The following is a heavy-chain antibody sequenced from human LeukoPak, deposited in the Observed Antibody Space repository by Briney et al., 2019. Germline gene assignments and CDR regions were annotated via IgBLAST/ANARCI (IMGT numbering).Heavy chain of an antibody. V-gene: IGHV4-59*01. CDR1: GGSISSYY. CDR3: ARSSRSSSFDY. Sequence: SEILSLTCTVSGGSISSYYWSWIRQPPGKGLEWIGYIYYSGSTNYNPSLKSRVTISVDTSKNQFSLKLSSVTAADTAVYYCARSSRSSSFDYWGQGTLVTVSS. J-gene: IGHJ4*02. CDR2: IYYSGST. D-gene: IGHD6-13*01.